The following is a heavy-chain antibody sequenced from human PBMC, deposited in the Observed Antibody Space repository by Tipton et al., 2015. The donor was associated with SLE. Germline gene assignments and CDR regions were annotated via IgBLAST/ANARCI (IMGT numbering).Heavy chain of an antibody. D-gene: IGHD3-9*01. Sequence: SLRLSCAASGFTFSSYAMSWVRQAPGKGLEWVSAISGSGGSTYYADSVKGRFTISRDNSKNTLYLQMNSLRAEDTAVYYCAKGSLYYDILTGYHLGAFDIWGQGTMVTVSS. J-gene: IGHJ3*02. CDR3: AKGSLYYDILTGYHLGAFDI. CDR2: ISGSGGST. CDR1: GFTFSSYA. V-gene: IGHV3-23*01.